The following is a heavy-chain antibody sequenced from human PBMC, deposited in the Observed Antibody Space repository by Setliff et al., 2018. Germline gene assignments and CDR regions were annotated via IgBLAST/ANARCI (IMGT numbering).Heavy chain of an antibody. CDR3: ARELRSGHWYFDL. D-gene: IGHD6-25*01. CDR1: GFTFSSYA. CDR2: ISGSGIST. Sequence: PGGSLRLSCAASGFTFSSYAISWVRQAPGKGLELVSAISGSGISTYYADSGKGRFTISRDNSKNTLDLQMNSLRVEDTAVYYCARELRSGHWYFDLWGRGTLVTVSS. V-gene: IGHV3-23*01. J-gene: IGHJ2*01.